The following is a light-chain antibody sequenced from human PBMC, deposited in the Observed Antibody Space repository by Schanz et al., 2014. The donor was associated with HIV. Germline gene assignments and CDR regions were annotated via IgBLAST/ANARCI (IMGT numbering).Light chain of an antibody. V-gene: IGLV1-40*01. CDR1: SSNIGAGYD. CDR2: DDS. J-gene: IGLJ7*01. CDR3: ATWDDSLNGAV. Sequence: QSVLTQPPSLSGAPGQRVSLSCNGTSSNIGAGYDVHWYQQFTGRAPKLLIFDDSSRPSGVPDRFSGSKSGTAASLAITGLQADDEADYYCATWDDSLNGAVFGGGTQLTVL.